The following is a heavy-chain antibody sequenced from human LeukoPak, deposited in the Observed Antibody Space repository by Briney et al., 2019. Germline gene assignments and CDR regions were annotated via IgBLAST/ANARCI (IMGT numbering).Heavy chain of an antibody. J-gene: IGHJ6*03. V-gene: IGHV1-8*01. D-gene: IGHD2-2*01. CDR2: MNPNSGNT. Sequence: GASVKVSCKASGYTFTSYDINWVRQATGQGLKWMEWMNPNSGNTGYAQKFQGRVTMTRNTSISTAYMELSSLRSEDTAVYYCARGRRVVPAAIGYYYYYMDVWGKGTTVTVSS. CDR3: ARGRRVVPAAIGYYYYYMDV. CDR1: GYTFTSYD.